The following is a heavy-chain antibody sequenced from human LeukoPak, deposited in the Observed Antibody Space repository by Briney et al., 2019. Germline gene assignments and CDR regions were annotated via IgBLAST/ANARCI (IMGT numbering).Heavy chain of an antibody. CDR2: ITSGANT. D-gene: IGHD6-13*01. Sequence: GGSLRLSCAASGFTFNTYAMSWVRQAPGKGLEWVSGITSGANTYYADSVKGRFSISRDNSENTLNLQMNSLRAEDTAIYYCAKARAGDITAAFNYWGQGTLVTVSS. CDR1: GFTFNTYA. J-gene: IGHJ4*02. CDR3: AKARAGDITAAFNY. V-gene: IGHV3-23*01.